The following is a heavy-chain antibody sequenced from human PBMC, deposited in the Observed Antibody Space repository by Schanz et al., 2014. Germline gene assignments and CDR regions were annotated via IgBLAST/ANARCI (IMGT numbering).Heavy chain of an antibody. Sequence: EVHLVESGGGLVQPGGSLRLSCAASGITFSSHSFNWVRQAPGKGLEWISYITYNGGTIYYADSVKGRFTISRDNAKNSLFLQMNSLRAEDTAVYYCARAGYDADNWFDPGGQGTLVTVSS. J-gene: IGHJ5*02. V-gene: IGHV3-48*01. D-gene: IGHD2-2*01. CDR1: GITFSSHS. CDR3: ARAGYDADNWFDP. CDR2: ITYNGGTI.